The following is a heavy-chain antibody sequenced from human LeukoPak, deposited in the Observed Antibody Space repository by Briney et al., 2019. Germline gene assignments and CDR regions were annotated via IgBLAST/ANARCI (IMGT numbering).Heavy chain of an antibody. CDR2: IRYDGSNK. D-gene: IGHD3-16*01. V-gene: IGHV3-30*02. CDR3: AKDRGNRYYFDY. J-gene: IGHJ4*02. CDR1: GFTFSSYG. Sequence: GGSLRLSCAASGFTFSSYGVHWVRQAPGKGLEWVAFIRYDGSNKYYADSVKGRFTISRDNSKNTLYLQMNSLRAEDTAVYYCAKDRGNRYYFDYWGQGTLVTVSS.